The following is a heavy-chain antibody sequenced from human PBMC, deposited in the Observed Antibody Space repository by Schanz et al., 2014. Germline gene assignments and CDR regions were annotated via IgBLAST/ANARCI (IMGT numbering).Heavy chain of an antibody. CDR2: IASGGSHT. CDR3: RLWFGELYYGMDV. CDR1: GITFSDYA. V-gene: IGHV3-23*04. J-gene: IGHJ6*02. Sequence: EVQLVESGGGLVQPGGSLRLSCAASGITFSDYAMSWVRQAPGKGLEWVSTIASGGSHTFYADSVKGRFTISRDNSKNTLYLQMNSLRAEDTAVYYCRLWFGELYYGMDVWGQGTTVTVSS. D-gene: IGHD3-10*01.